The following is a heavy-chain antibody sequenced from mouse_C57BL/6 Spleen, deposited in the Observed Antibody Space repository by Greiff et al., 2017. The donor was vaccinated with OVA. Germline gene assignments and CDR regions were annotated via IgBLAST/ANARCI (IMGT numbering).Heavy chain of an antibody. J-gene: IGHJ4*01. V-gene: IGHV1-50*01. CDR2: IDPSDSYT. CDR1: GYTFTSYW. D-gene: IGHD3-2*02. Sequence: QVQLQQPGAELVKPGASVKLSCKASGYTFTSYWMQWVKQRPGQGLEWIGEIDPSDSYTNYNQKFKGKATLTVDTSSSTAYMQLSSLTSEDSAVYDCARETAQATGYAMDYWGQGTSVTVSS. CDR3: ARETAQATGYAMDY.